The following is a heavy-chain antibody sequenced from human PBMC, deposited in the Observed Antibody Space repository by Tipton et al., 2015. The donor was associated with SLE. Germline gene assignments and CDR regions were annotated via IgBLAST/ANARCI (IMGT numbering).Heavy chain of an antibody. D-gene: IGHD6-6*01. Sequence: TLSLTCTVSGGSISSGSYYWSWIRQPAGKGLGWIGRIYISGSTNYNPSLKSRVTISADTTKNQFSLKLSSVTAADTAVYYCARHAGIAARRDAVDIWGQGTMVTVSS. V-gene: IGHV4-61*02. CDR3: ARHAGIAARRDAVDI. CDR1: GGSISSGSYY. CDR2: IYISGST. J-gene: IGHJ3*02.